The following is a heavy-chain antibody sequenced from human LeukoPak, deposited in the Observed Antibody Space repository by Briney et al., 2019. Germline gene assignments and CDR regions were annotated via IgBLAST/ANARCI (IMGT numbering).Heavy chain of an antibody. D-gene: IGHD3-22*01. CDR2: INPNSGGT. CDR3: ARGKSDSSGYYYTH. CDR1: GYTFTDYY. J-gene: IGHJ4*02. Sequence: ASVKVSCKASGYTFTDYYMHWVRQAPGQGLEWMGWINPNSGGTNYAQKFQGWVTMTRDTSISTAYMELSRLRSDDTAVYYCARGKSDSSGYYYTHWGQGTLVTVSS. V-gene: IGHV1-2*04.